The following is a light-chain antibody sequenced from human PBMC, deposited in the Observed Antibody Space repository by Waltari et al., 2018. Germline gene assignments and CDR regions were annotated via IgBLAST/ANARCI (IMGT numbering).Light chain of an antibody. Sequence: QSALTQSASVSGSPGQSITISCTGTSSDFAVFNYVSWYQQPPGKAPQLMIYDVSKRPSWVSNRFSGSKSGNTASLTISGLQAEDEADYYCSSYTSTWVFGGGTKLTVL. V-gene: IGLV2-14*01. J-gene: IGLJ3*02. CDR2: DVS. CDR1: SSDFAVFNY. CDR3: SSYTSTWV.